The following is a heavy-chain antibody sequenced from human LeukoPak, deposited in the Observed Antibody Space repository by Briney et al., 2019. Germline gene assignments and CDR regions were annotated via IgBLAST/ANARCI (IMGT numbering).Heavy chain of an antibody. CDR2: IYSGGGT. D-gene: IGHD6-13*01. CDR3: ARKSLGIVAAGTFFGS. J-gene: IGHJ5*02. V-gene: IGHV3-53*01. CDR1: GFTVSSNF. Sequence: PGGSLRLSGAASGFTVSSNFVTWVRQAPGKGLEWLSIIYSGGGTDYADSVKGRFTISRDNSKNTVYLQMNSLRAEDTAMYYCARKSLGIVAAGTFFGSWGQGTLVTVSS.